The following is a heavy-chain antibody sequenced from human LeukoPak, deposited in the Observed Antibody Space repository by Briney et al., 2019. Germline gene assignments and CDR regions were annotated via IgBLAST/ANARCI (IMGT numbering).Heavy chain of an antibody. CDR2: ISAYNGNT. Sequence: GASVSVSCTASGYTFTSYGISWVRQAPGQGLEWMGWISAYNGNTNYAQKVTGRVTMTTDTSTSTAYMELGSLRSDDTAVYYCAKVVGSAWYDYWGQGTLVTVSS. V-gene: IGHV1-18*01. CDR3: AKVVGSAWYDY. CDR1: GYTFTSYG. J-gene: IGHJ4*02. D-gene: IGHD2-15*01.